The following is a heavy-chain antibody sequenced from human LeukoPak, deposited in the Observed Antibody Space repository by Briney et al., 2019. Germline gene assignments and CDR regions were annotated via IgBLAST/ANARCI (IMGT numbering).Heavy chain of an antibody. J-gene: IGHJ4*02. Sequence: ASVKVSCKASGYTFTSYGISWVRQAPGQGLEWMGWISAYNGNTNYAQKLQGRVTVTTDTSTSTAYMELRSLRSDDTAVYYCARTVGILRFLEWFPFDYWGQGTLVTVSS. CDR2: ISAYNGNT. D-gene: IGHD3-3*01. CDR3: ARTVGILRFLEWFPFDY. V-gene: IGHV1-18*01. CDR1: GYTFTSYG.